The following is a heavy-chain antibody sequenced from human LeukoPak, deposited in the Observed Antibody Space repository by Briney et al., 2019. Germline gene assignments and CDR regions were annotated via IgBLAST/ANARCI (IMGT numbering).Heavy chain of an antibody. CDR1: GFTFSSYG. J-gene: IGHJ6*03. CDR3: AKDLPILSTRPGSMDV. V-gene: IGHV3-30*18. D-gene: IGHD5/OR15-5a*01. CDR2: ISYDGSNK. Sequence: PGGSLRLSCAASGFTFSSYGMHWVRQAPGKGLEWVAVISYDGSNKYYADSVKGRFTISRDNSKNTLYLQMNSLRAEDTAVFYCAKDLPILSTRPGSMDVWGKGTTVTVSS.